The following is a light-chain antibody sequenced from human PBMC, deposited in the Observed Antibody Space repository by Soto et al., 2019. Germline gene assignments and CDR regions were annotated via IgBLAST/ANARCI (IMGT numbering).Light chain of an antibody. J-gene: IGLJ1*01. CDR3: ASYAGSHTYV. CDR1: SSDVGGYNY. Sequence: QSALTQPSSVSGSPGQSITISCTGSSSDVGGYNYVAGYQQHPSKAPKLMIYHVNKRPAGVPDRLSGSKSGNTASLTISGLQAEKEADYSCASYAGSHTYVFSTGTKVTVL. V-gene: IGLV2-11*01. CDR2: HVN.